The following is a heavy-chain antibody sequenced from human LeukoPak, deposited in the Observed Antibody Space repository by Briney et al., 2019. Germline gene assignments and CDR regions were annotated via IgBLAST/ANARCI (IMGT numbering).Heavy chain of an antibody. V-gene: IGHV3-21*01. Sequence: GGSLRLSCAASGFTFSSYWMSWVRQAPGKGLEWVSSISSTSSYINYADSVKGRFTISRDKAKNSLYLQMNSLRAEDTAVYYCAELGITMIGGVWGKGTTVTISS. CDR1: GFTFSSYW. J-gene: IGHJ6*04. CDR3: AELGITMIGGV. D-gene: IGHD3-10*02. CDR2: ISSTSSYI.